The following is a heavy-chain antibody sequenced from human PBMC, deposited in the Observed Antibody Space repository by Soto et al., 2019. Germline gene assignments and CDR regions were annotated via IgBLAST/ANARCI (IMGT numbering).Heavy chain of an antibody. Sequence: QVQLVQSGAEVKKPGSSVKVSCKASGGTFSSYAISWVRQAPGQGLEWMGGIIPIFGTANYAQKFQGRVTITADESTSTAYMELSSLRSEDTAVYYCAGAQIKDSSSWPEYFQHWGQGTLVTVSS. CDR3: AGAQIKDSSSWPEYFQH. CDR1: GGTFSSYA. V-gene: IGHV1-69*01. CDR2: IIPIFGTA. D-gene: IGHD6-13*01. J-gene: IGHJ1*01.